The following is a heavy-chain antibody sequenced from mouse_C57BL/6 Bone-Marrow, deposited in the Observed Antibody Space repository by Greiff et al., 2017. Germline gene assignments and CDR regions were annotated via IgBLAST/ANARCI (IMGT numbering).Heavy chain of an antibody. V-gene: IGHV1-69*01. CDR1: GYTFTSYW. CDR3: ARRTYYYGSSLAY. D-gene: IGHD1-1*01. CDR2: IDPSDSYT. J-gene: IGHJ3*01. Sequence: VQLQQPGAELVMPGASVKLSCKASGYTFTSYWMHWVKQRPGQGLEWIGEIDPSDSYTNYNQKFKGKSTLTVDKSSSTAYMQLSSLTSEDSAVYYCARRTYYYGSSLAYWGQGTLVTVSA.